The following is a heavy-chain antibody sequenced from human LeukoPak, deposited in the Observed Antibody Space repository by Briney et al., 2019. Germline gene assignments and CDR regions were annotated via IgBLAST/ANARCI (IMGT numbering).Heavy chain of an antibody. Sequence: GGSLRLSCAASGFILSGYGMHWVRQVPGKGLEWVAVTWNDGSRKYYADSAKGRFTISKDNAKNTLFLQMNSLRAEDTAVYYCARDHSAGYFYPGSWGRGILVTVSS. V-gene: IGHV3-33*02. J-gene: IGHJ5*02. CDR3: ARDHSAGYFYPGS. CDR2: TWNDGSRK. D-gene: IGHD3-22*01. CDR1: GFILSGYG.